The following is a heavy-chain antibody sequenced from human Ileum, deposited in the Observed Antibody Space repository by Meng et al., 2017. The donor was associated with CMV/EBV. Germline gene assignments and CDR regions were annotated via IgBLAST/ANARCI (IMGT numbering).Heavy chain of an antibody. CDR3: TRNGYYSLDY. D-gene: IGHD3-22*01. V-gene: IGHV4-4*02. J-gene: IGHJ4*02. CDR1: GDSFSSNKW. CDR2: IHHSGTP. Sequence: LTSAVPGDSFSSNKWWSWVRQPPGKGVEWIGEIHHSGTPTYNPSLKSRVTISLDESKIEFSLKLSSVTAADTAVYYCTRNGYYSLDYWSPGTLVTVSS.